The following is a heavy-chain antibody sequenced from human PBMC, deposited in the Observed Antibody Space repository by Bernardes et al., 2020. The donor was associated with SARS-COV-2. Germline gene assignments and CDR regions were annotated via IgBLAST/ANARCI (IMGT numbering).Heavy chain of an antibody. V-gene: IGHV3-15*01. CDR3: TTGRGGGYSYGAFDI. Sequence: GGSLRLSCAASGFTFSNAWMSWVRQAPGKGLEWVGRIKSKTDGGTTDYAAPVKGRFTISRDDSTNTLYLQMNSLKTEDTAVYYCTTGRGGGYSYGAFDIWGQGTMVTVSS. J-gene: IGHJ3*02. D-gene: IGHD5-18*01. CDR2: IKSKTDGGTT. CDR1: GFTFSNAW.